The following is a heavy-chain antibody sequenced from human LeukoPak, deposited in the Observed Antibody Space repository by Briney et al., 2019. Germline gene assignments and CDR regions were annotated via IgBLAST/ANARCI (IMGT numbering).Heavy chain of an antibody. Sequence: ASVTVSFKASGYTFTVYYMHWVRQAPGQGLEWMGWINPTSGDTNYVQKFQGRVTITRDTSISTTYMELNTLRSDDTAVYYCAKDNRYYYDTSGLRGIDYWGQGTLVTVSS. D-gene: IGHD3-22*01. V-gene: IGHV1-2*02. CDR2: INPTSGDT. J-gene: IGHJ4*02. CDR3: AKDNRYYYDTSGLRGIDY. CDR1: GYTFTVYY.